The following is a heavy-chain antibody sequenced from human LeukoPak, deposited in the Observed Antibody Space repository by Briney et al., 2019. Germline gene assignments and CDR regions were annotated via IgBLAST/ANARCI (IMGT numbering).Heavy chain of an antibody. D-gene: IGHD3-10*01. CDR1: GYTFTGYY. V-gene: IGHV1-2*06. Sequence: GASVKVSCKASGYTFTGYYMHWVRQAPGQGLEWMGRINPNSGGTSYAQKFQGRVTMTRDTSISTAYMELSRLRSDDTAVYYCARDQITMVRGVIVSRNWFDPWGQGTLVTVSS. CDR2: INPNSGGT. CDR3: ARDQITMVRGVIVSRNWFDP. J-gene: IGHJ5*02.